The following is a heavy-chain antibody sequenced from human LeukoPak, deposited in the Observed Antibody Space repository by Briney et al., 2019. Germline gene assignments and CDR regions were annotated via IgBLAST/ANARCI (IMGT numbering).Heavy chain of an antibody. CDR3: ARDQAYSSSWYGPGDDY. CDR1: GYTFTGYY. V-gene: IGHV1-2*06. J-gene: IGHJ4*02. Sequence: VSVKVSCKASGYTFTGYYMHWVRQAPGQGLEWMGRINPNSGGTNYAQKFQGRVTMTRDTSISTAYMELSRLRSDDTAVYYCARDQAYSSSWYGPGDDYWGQGTLVTVSS. CDR2: INPNSGGT. D-gene: IGHD6-13*01.